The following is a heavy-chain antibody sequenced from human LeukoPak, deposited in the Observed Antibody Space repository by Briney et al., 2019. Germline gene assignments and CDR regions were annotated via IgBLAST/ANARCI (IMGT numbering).Heavy chain of an antibody. D-gene: IGHD3-9*01. V-gene: IGHV1-18*01. Sequence: ASVKVSCKASGYTFTSYGISWVRQAPGQGLEWMGGISAYNGNTNYAQKLQGRVTMTTDTSTSTAYMELRSLRSDDTAVYYCARDDGAPSYYDILTGYYPEAFDIWGQGTMVTVSS. CDR3: ARDDGAPSYYDILTGYYPEAFDI. CDR1: GYTFTSYG. CDR2: ISAYNGNT. J-gene: IGHJ3*02.